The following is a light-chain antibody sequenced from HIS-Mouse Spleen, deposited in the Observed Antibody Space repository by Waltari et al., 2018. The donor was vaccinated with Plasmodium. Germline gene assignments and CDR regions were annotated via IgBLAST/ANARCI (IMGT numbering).Light chain of an antibody. CDR2: GAS. CDR3: QQYNNWPPAT. V-gene: IGKV3-15*01. Sequence: EIVMTQSPPTLSVPPGERATLSCRASQSVSSNLPWYQQNPGQAPRLLIYGASTRATGIPARFSGSGSGTEFTLTISSMQSEDFAVYYCQQYNNWPPATFGQGTRLEIK. CDR1: QSVSSN. J-gene: IGKJ5*01.